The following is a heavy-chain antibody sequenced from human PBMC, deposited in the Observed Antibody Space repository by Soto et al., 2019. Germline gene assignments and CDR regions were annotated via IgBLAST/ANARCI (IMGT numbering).Heavy chain of an antibody. J-gene: IGHJ4*02. CDR2: ISASNGNT. D-gene: IGHD3-10*01. Sequence: GASVKVSCKASGYMFISYGINWVRQAPGQGLEWMGWISASNGNTKYAQNFQGRVTMTTDTSTSTAYMEMRSLRSDDTAVYYCVRDLDGSGSYYTDYWGPGTLVTVS. V-gene: IGHV1-18*01. CDR3: VRDLDGSGSYYTDY. CDR1: GYMFISYG.